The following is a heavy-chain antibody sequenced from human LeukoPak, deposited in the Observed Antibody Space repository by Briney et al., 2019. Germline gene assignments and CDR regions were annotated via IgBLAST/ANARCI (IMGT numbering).Heavy chain of an antibody. CDR2: THNSGST. CDR1: AGSITSHDYY. CDR3: AREGHDFWSGSRGWFDP. D-gene: IGHD3-3*01. J-gene: IGHJ5*02. V-gene: IGHV4-30-4*01. Sequence: PSQTLSLTCTVSAGSITSHDYYWSWIRPAPGKGLEWIGYTHNSGSTFYNPSLKSRFTISVDTSKNQFSLKVRSVTATDTAVYYCAREGHDFWSGSRGWFDPWGPGTLVTVSS.